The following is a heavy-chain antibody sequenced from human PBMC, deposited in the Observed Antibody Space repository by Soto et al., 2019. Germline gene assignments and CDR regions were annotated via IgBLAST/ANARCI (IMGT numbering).Heavy chain of an antibody. CDR1: GGSISSYY. Sequence: SETLSLTCTVSGGSISSYYWSWIRQPPGKGLEWIGYIYYSGSTNYNPSLKSRVTISVDTSKNQFSLKPSSVTAADTAVYYCARGENWNDVATTVIFDYWGQGTLVTVYS. V-gene: IGHV4-59*08. CDR2: IYYSGST. CDR3: ARGENWNDVATTVIFDY. J-gene: IGHJ4*02. D-gene: IGHD1-1*01.